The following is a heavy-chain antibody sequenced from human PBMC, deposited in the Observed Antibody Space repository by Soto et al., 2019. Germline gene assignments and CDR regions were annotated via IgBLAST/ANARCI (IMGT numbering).Heavy chain of an antibody. J-gene: IGHJ5*02. D-gene: IGHD1-7*01. CDR3: ARASGRYITGTAWA. CDR1: GCTFSTYA. V-gene: IGHV3-30-3*01. Sequence: GGSLRLSCAASGCTFSTYALHWVRQAPGKGLEWVAVISYDGSNREYADSVKGRFTISRDNSKNTLSLQMNSLRAEDTAVYYCARASGRYITGTAWAWGQGTLGTVSS. CDR2: ISYDGSNR.